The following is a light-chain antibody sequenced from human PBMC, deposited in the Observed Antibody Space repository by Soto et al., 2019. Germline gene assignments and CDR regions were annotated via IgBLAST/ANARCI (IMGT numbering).Light chain of an antibody. CDR2: GAS. V-gene: IGKV3-20*01. CDR3: QQYGSSPPRT. Sequence: DIVFTHSPGTLSLSPGERATLSCRASQSVSSSYLAWYQQKPGQAPRLLIYGASSRATGIPDRFSGSGSGTDFTLTISRLEPEDFAVYYCQQYGSSPPRTFGQGTKVDIK. CDR1: QSVSSSY. J-gene: IGKJ1*01.